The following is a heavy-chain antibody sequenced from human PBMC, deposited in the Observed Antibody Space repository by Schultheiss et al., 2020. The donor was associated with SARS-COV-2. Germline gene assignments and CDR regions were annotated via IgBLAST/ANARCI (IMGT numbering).Heavy chain of an antibody. CDR2: IYYSGST. D-gene: IGHD3-22*01. CDR3: ARGRAYDSSGTYYYYGMDV. J-gene: IGHJ6*02. Sequence: SETLSLTCTVSGGSVTSPTYYWAWIRQSPGKGLEWIGYIYYSGSTNYNPSLKSRVTMSVDTSKNQFSLKLSSVTAADTAVYYCARGRAYDSSGTYYYYGMDVWGQGTTVTVSS. CDR1: GGSVTSPTYY. V-gene: IGHV4-61*01.